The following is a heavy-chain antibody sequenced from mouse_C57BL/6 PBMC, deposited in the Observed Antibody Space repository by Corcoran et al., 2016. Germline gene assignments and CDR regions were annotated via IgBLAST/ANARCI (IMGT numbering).Heavy chain of an antibody. Sequence: QVQLQQPGAELVKPGASVKMSCKASGYTFTSYWITWVKQRPGQGLEWIGDIYPGSGSTNYNEKFKSKARLTVDTSSSTAYMHLISLTSEDSAVYYCARWDYGSSYWYCDVGCTGTTVTVSS. D-gene: IGHD1-1*01. V-gene: IGHV1-55*01. CDR3: ARWDYGSSYWYCDV. CDR2: IYPGSGST. J-gene: IGHJ1*03. CDR1: GYTFTSYW.